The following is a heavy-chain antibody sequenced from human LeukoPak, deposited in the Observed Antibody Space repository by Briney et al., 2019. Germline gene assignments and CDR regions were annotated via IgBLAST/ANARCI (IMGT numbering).Heavy chain of an antibody. J-gene: IGHJ3*01. Sequence: PSETLSLTCSVSGGSVSSGGFYWSWIRQPPGKGLEWIGYIYHSRSTYYNPSLKSRVTISVDRSKNQFSLKLTSVTAADTAVYYCARDQDDNGWPCIDFWGPGTKVIVSS. CDR3: ARDQDDNGWPCIDF. CDR1: GGSVSSGGFY. D-gene: IGHD6-19*01. V-gene: IGHV4-30-2*01. CDR2: IYHSRST.